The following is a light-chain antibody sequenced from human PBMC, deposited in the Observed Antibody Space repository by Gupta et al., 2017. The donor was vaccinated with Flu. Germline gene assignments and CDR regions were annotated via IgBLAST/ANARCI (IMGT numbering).Light chain of an antibody. Sequence: QSALPQPPSASGSPGQSVTISCTGTTSDVGGYNYVSWYQQYPGKAPKLIIYEVNKRPSGVPDRFSGSKAGNTAPLTVSGLQADDEADYFCDSYALGNTVVFGGGTKLTVL. V-gene: IGLV2-8*01. CDR3: DSYALGNTVV. CDR1: TSDVGGYNY. CDR2: EVN. J-gene: IGLJ2*01.